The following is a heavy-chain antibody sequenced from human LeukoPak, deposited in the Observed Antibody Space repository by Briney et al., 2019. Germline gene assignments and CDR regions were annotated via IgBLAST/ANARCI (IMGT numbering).Heavy chain of an antibody. CDR3: ARASPDYVVVPAANSPFYDY. Sequence: SVTVSCTASGGTFSSYAISWVRQAPGQGLEWMRGIIPIFGTANYAQKFQGRVTITADESTSTAYMELSSLRSEDTAVYYCARASPDYVVVPAANSPFYDYWGQGTLVTVSS. V-gene: IGHV1-69*13. D-gene: IGHD2-2*01. CDR2: IIPIFGTA. CDR1: GGTFSSYA. J-gene: IGHJ4*02.